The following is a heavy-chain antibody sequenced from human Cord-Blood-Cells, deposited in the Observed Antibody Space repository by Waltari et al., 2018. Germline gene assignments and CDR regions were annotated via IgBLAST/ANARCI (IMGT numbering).Heavy chain of an antibody. CDR2: INHSGST. J-gene: IGHJ6*02. V-gene: IGHV4-34*01. CDR3: ARRYYDFWSGYQDGMDV. CDR1: GGSFSGYS. Sequence: QVQLQQWGAGLLKPSETLSLTCAVYGGSFSGYSCSWIRQPPGKGLEWIGEINHSGSTNYNPSLKSRVTISVDTSKNQFSLKLSSVTAADTAVYYCARRYYDFWSGYQDGMDVWGQGTTVTVSS. D-gene: IGHD3-3*01.